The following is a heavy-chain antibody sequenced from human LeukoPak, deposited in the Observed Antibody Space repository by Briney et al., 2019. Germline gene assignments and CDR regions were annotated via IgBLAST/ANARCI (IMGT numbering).Heavy chain of an antibody. V-gene: IGHV3-23*01. Sequence: PGGSLRLSCAASGFTFSSYAMSWVRQAPGKGLEWVSAISGSGGSTYYADSVKGRFTISRDNSKNTLYLQMNSLRAEDTAVYYCAKDLSPFYGDSERPFDYWGQGTLVTVSS. J-gene: IGHJ4*02. CDR1: GFTFSSYA. CDR2: ISGSGGST. CDR3: AKDLSPFYGDSERPFDY. D-gene: IGHD4-17*01.